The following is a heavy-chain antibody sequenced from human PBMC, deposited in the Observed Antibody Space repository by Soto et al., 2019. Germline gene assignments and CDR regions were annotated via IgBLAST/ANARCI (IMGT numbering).Heavy chain of an antibody. CDR1: GFTFSSFA. Sequence: QVQLVESGGGVVQPGKSLTLSCAASGFTFSSFAMHWVRQPPGKGLEWVAVVSFDGNRQYFSDSVKGRFTISRDNSKNTVSLHMTSLRDDDSALYYCAGRHREVPALIGDYFDYWGQGTLVTVSS. D-gene: IGHD2-2*01. CDR3: AGRHREVPALIGDYFDY. V-gene: IGHV3-30*04. CDR2: VSFDGNRQ. J-gene: IGHJ4*02.